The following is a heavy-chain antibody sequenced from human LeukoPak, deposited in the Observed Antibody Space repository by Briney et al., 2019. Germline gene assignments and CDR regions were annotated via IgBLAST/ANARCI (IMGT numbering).Heavy chain of an antibody. CDR3: ARKYYYDSSVYIY. CDR1: GFIYSRHT. D-gene: IGHD3-22*01. J-gene: IGHJ4*02. V-gene: IGHV3-48*02. CDR2: ISSSSSTI. Sequence: GGSLRLSCAASGFIYSRHTIHWLRQAPGKGLEWVSYISSSSSTIYYADSVKGRFTISRDNAKNSLYLQMNSLRDEDTAVDYCARKYYYDSSVYIYWGQGTLVTVSS.